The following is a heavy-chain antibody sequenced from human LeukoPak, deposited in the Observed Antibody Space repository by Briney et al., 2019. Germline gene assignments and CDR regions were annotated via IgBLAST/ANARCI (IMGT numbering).Heavy chain of an antibody. D-gene: IGHD3-10*01. CDR1: GGSISSYY. J-gene: IGHJ4*02. CDR3: ARLRAYGSGSYFDFDY. V-gene: IGHV4-59*08. CDR2: IYYRGST. Sequence: SETLSLTCTVSGGSISSYYWSWIRQPPGKGLEWIGYIYYRGSTNYNPSLKSRVTISVDTSKNQFSLKLSSVTAADTAVYYCARLRAYGSGSYFDFDYWGQGTLVTVSS.